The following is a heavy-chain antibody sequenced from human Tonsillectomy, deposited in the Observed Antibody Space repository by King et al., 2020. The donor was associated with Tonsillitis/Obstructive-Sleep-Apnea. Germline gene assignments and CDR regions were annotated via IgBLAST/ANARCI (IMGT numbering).Heavy chain of an antibody. D-gene: IGHD3-16*01. CDR2: IRSKAYGGTT. CDR1: GFTFGDYA. V-gene: IGHV3-49*04. CDR3: TREDLGGGDENFDY. J-gene: IGHJ4*02. Sequence: VQLVESGGGLVQPGRSLRLSCTASGFTFGDYAMSWVRQAPGKGLEWVGFIRSKAYGGTTEYAASVKGRFTISRDDSKSIAYLQMNSLKTEDTAVYYCTREDLGGGDENFDYWGQGTLVTVSS.